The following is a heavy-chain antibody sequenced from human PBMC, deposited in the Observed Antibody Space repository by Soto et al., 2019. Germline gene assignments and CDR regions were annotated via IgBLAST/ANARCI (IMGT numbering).Heavy chain of an antibody. CDR2: IYWDDDK. CDR3: AHRRFYRSNWYAGFDY. V-gene: IGHV2-5*02. J-gene: IGHJ4*02. D-gene: IGHD6-13*01. CDR1: GLSLSTSGVG. Sequence: QITLKESGPTLVKPTQTLTLTCTFSGLSLSTSGVGVGWIRQPPGKALEWLALIYWDDDKRYSPSLKSRLTITKDTSKNQVVLTMTNMDPVDTATYYCAHRRFYRSNWYAGFDYWGQGTLVTVSS.